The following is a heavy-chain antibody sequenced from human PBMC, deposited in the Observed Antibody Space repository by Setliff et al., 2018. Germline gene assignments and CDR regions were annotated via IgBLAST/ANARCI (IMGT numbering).Heavy chain of an antibody. V-gene: IGHV3-30*18. CDR3: AKDAPYYYDNSGYPHSFDY. CDR2: ISYDGSNK. Sequence: GGSLRLSCAASGFTFSSYGMHWVRQAPGKGLEWVAVISYDGSNKYYADSVKGRFTISRDNSKNTLYLQMNSLRAEDTAVYFCAKDAPYYYDNSGYPHSFDYWGQGTLVTVSS. J-gene: IGHJ4*02. CDR1: GFTFSSYG. D-gene: IGHD3-22*01.